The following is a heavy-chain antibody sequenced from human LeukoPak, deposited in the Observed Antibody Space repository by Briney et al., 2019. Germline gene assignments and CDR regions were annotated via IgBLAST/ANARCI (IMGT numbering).Heavy chain of an antibody. V-gene: IGHV5-51*01. Sequence: GESLKISCQGSGNRFTSYWIGWVRQLPGKGLEWMGIIYTGDSNTKYSPSFQGQVTISVDKSISTAYLQWNSLKASDTAMYYCARLGGSDYCVSTTCHFDYWGQGTPVTVSS. D-gene: IGHD2-2*01. CDR3: ARLGGSDYCVSTTCHFDY. J-gene: IGHJ4*02. CDR1: GNRFTSYW. CDR2: IYTGDSNT.